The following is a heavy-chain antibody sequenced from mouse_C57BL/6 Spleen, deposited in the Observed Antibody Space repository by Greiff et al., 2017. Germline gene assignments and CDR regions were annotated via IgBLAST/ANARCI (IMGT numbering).Heavy chain of an antibody. CDR1: GYTFTSYW. Sequence: QVQLQQPGAELVRPGSSVKLSCKASGYTFTSYWMPWVKQRPIQGLEWIGNIDPSDSETHYNQKFKDKATLTVDKSSSTAYMQLSSLTSEDSAVYYCARPHYYGSSYGYFDVWGTGTTVTVSS. J-gene: IGHJ1*03. CDR3: ARPHYYGSSYGYFDV. V-gene: IGHV1-52*01. D-gene: IGHD1-1*01. CDR2: IDPSDSET.